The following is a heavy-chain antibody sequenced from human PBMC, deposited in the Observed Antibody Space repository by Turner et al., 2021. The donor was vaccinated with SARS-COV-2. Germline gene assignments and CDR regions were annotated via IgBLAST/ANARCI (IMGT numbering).Heavy chain of an antibody. CDR2: IYYSGIT. D-gene: IGHD5-18*01. Sequence: LLLQSSAPLLETPSATSSTSTTVSGGSISSSSYYWGWIRQPPGKGLEWIGNIYYSGITYYNPSLKSRVTISVDTSKNQFSLKLSSVTAADTAVYYCARLMDTAMDYYGMDVWGQGTTVTVSS. CDR1: GGSISSSSYY. CDR3: ARLMDTAMDYYGMDV. J-gene: IGHJ6*02. V-gene: IGHV4-39*01.